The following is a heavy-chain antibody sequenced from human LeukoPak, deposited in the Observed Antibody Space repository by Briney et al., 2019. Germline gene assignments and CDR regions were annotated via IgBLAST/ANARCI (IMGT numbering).Heavy chain of an antibody. V-gene: IGHV3-7*04. D-gene: IGHD6-13*01. CDR1: GFTFSSYW. CDR2: IKQDGSEE. J-gene: IGHJ4*02. Sequence: PGGSLRLSCAASGFTFSSYWMSWVRQAPGKGLEWVANIKQDGSEEVYVDSVKGRFTISRDNAKNSLFLQMNTLRAEDTAVYYCARDSSLDCWGRGTLVTVSS. CDR3: ARDSSLDC.